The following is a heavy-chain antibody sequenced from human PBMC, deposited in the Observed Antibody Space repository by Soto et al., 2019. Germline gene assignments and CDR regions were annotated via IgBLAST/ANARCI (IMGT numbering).Heavy chain of an antibody. J-gene: IGHJ4*02. CDR3: AKDSGGWYYFDY. V-gene: IGHV3-30*18. CDR2: ISYDGSNQ. D-gene: IGHD6-19*01. Sequence: PGGSLRLSCAASGFIFSSYGMHWVRQAPGKGLEWVAFISYDGSNQYYADSVKGRFTISRDNSKNTLYLQMNSLRPEDTAVYYCAKDSGGWYYFDYWGQGTLVTVSS. CDR1: GFIFSSYG.